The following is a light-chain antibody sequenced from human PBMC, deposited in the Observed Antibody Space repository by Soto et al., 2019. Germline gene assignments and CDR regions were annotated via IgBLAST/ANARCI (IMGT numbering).Light chain of an antibody. CDR1: QSVSSN. Sequence: EIVMTQSPATLSVSPGERATLSCRASQSVSSNLAWYQQKPGQAPRLLIYGASTRATGIPARFSGSGSGTMFVFTISFLLSEDFAVYYCQQYTNWPETFGQGTKV. CDR3: QQYTNWPET. CDR2: GAS. V-gene: IGKV3-15*01. J-gene: IGKJ1*01.